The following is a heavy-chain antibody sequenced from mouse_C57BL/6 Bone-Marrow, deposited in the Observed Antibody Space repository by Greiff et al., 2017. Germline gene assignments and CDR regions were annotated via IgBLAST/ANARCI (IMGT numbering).Heavy chain of an antibody. CDR2: IYPGDGDT. V-gene: IGHV1-80*01. CDR3: ARDTTVVATWDYAMDY. CDR1: GYAFSSYW. Sequence: VQLVESGAELVKPGASVKISCKASGYAFSSYWMNWVKQRPGKGLEWIGQIYPGDGDTNYNGKFKGKATLTADKSSSTAYMQLSSLTSEDSAVYFCARDTTVVATWDYAMDYWGQGTSVTVSS. D-gene: IGHD1-1*01. J-gene: IGHJ4*01.